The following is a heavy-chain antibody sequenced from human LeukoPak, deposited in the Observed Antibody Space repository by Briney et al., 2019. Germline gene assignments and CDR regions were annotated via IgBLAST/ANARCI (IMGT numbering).Heavy chain of an antibody. CDR2: ISGNGGGT. Sequence: GGSLRLSCAASGFTFSSYEMNWVRQAPGKGLEWVSGISGNGGGTYYADSVKGRFTISRDNSKNTLYLQMNSLRAEDTAVYYCAKDPSSSSWLNWFDPWGQGTLVTVSS. V-gene: IGHV3-23*01. CDR1: GFTFSSYE. D-gene: IGHD6-13*01. CDR3: AKDPSSSSWLNWFDP. J-gene: IGHJ5*02.